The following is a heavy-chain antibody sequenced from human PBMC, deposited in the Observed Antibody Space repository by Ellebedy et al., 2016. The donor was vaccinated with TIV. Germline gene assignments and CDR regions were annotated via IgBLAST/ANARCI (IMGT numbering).Heavy chain of an antibody. Sequence: PGGSLRLSCAASGFTFSSYTMSWVRRAPGKGLEWVSYIGASGTTIFYADSVQGRFTISRDNAKNSLYLHMNSLRAEDTAEYHCARDEKYSGSYDYWGQGTPVTVSS. CDR1: GFTFSSYT. CDR3: ARDEKYSGSYDY. J-gene: IGHJ4*02. CDR2: IGASGTTI. V-gene: IGHV3-48*04. D-gene: IGHD1-26*01.